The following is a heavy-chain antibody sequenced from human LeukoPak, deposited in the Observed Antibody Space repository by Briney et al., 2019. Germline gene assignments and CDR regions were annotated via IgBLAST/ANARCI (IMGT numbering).Heavy chain of an antibody. CDR3: ATSPGFNTGWRYFDL. V-gene: IGHV1-18*01. CDR2: ISAYNGNT. CDR1: GYTFTSYV. Sequence: GASVKVSCKASGYTFTSYVIHWVRQAPGQGLEWIGWISAYNGNTNYAQKLQGRVTMTKDTSTSTGYMELRSLRSDDTAVYYCATSPGFNTGWRYFDLWGRGTLVTVSS. D-gene: IGHD6-19*01. J-gene: IGHJ2*01.